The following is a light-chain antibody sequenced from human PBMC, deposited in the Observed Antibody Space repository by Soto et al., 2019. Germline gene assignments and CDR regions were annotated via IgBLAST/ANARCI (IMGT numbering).Light chain of an antibody. CDR2: EGS. CDR1: SSDVGSYNL. V-gene: IGLV2-23*01. J-gene: IGLJ1*01. CDR3: CSYAGSSTYV. Sequence: QSALTQPASVSGSPGQSITISCTRTSSDVGSYNLDSWYQQHPGKAPKLMIYEGSKRPSGVSNRFSGSKSGNTASLTISGLQAEDEADYYCCSYAGSSTYVFGTGTKVTVL.